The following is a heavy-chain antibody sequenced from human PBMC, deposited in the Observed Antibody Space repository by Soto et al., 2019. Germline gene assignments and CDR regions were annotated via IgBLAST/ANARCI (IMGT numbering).Heavy chain of an antibody. Sequence: QVQLVQSGSEVKKPGASVKVSCKASGYTFATYGITWVRQAPGQGLEWVAWISVHTGDTKYAQKLQGKVTLTTDTFTTTAYMELRGLTSDDTAIYYCARARAEYSSSFSYYFDSWGQGTLVTVSS. D-gene: IGHD6-6*01. CDR3: ARARAEYSSSFSYYFDS. CDR1: GYTFATYG. V-gene: IGHV1-18*01. CDR2: ISVHTGDT. J-gene: IGHJ4*02.